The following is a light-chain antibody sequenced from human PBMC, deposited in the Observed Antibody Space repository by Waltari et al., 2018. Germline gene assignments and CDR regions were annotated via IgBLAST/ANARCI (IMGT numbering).Light chain of an antibody. V-gene: IGKV3-15*01. CDR2: GAS. CDR3: QQYNNWRGT. CDR1: QSVSSN. Sequence: IVMTQSPATLSVSQGERATLPCRASQSVSSNLAWYQQKPGQAPRLLIYGASTRTTGIPARFSGSGSGTEFTLTISSLQSEDFAVYYCQQYNNWRGTFGQGTKVEIK. J-gene: IGKJ1*01.